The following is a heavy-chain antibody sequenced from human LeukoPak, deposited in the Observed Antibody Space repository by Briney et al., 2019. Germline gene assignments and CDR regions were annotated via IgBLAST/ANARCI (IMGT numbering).Heavy chain of an antibody. J-gene: IGHJ4*02. CDR2: ISSSSTYI. V-gene: IGHV3-21*01. D-gene: IGHD1-26*01. Sequence: GGSLRLSCAASGFTFSSYEMNWVRQAPGKGLEWVSSISSSSTYIYYADSVRGRFTISRDNAKNSLYLQMNSLRAEDTALYYCARGVVAATGLFDYWGQGTLVTVSS. CDR3: ARGVVAATGLFDY. CDR1: GFTFSSYE.